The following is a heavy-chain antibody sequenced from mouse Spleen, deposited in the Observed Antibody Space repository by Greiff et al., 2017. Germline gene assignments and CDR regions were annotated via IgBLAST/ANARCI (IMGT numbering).Heavy chain of an antibody. CDR3: AKGYYGSSGADY. D-gene: IGHD1-1*01. V-gene: IGHV5-17*01. J-gene: IGHJ2*01. CDR1: GFTFSDYG. Sequence: DVQLQESGGGLVKPGGSLKLSCAASGFTFSDYGMHWVRQAPEKGLEWVAYISSGSSTIYYADTVKGRFTISRDNAKNTLFLQMTSLRSEDTAMYYCAKGYYGSSGADYWGQGTTLTVSS. CDR2: ISSGSSTI.